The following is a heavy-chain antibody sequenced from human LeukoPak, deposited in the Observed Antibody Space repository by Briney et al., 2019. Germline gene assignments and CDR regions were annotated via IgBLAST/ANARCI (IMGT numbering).Heavy chain of an antibody. V-gene: IGHV3-21*01. Sequence: GGSLRLSCAASGFTFSSYSMNWVRQAPGKGLEWVSSISSSSSYIYYADSVKGRFTISRDNAKNSLYLQMNSLRAEDTAVYYCARDRRIAVAGFDYWGQGTLVTVSS. CDR1: GFTFSSYS. CDR3: ARDRRIAVAGFDY. J-gene: IGHJ4*02. CDR2: ISSSSSYI. D-gene: IGHD6-19*01.